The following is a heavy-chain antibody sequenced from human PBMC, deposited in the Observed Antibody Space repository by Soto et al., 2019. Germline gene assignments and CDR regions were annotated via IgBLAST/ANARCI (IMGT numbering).Heavy chain of an antibody. Sequence: SETLSLTGAVYDGCFTGFHWTWIRRPPGKGLEWIGEIKHSGSTNYNPSLTRRVTISVDTSKNQFSLKLNSVTAADTAVYYCARGVPFGHYSMDVWGQGTTVTV. V-gene: IGHV4-34*01. CDR1: DGCFTGFH. D-gene: IGHD3-3*01. CDR2: IKHSGST. CDR3: ARGVPFGHYSMDV. J-gene: IGHJ6*02.